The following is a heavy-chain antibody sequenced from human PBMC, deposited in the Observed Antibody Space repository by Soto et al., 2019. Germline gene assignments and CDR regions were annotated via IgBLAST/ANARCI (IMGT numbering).Heavy chain of an antibody. V-gene: IGHV1-69*02. CDR3: AIKARGVMAQFDY. CDR2: IIPILGIA. D-gene: IGHD3-10*01. J-gene: IGHJ4*02. CDR1: GGTFSSYT. Sequence: SVKVSCKASGGTFSSYTISWVRQAPGQGLEWMGRIIPILGIANYAQKFQGRVTITADKSTSTAYMELSSLRSEDTAVYYCAIKARGVMAQFDYWGQGTLVTVSS.